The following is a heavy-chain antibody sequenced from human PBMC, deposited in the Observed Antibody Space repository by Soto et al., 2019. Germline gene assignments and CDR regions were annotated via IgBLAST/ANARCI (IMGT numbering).Heavy chain of an antibody. CDR3: ASSYDSSGYYPLFDY. D-gene: IGHD3-22*01. CDR2: INAGNGNT. J-gene: IGHJ4*02. V-gene: IGHV1-3*01. CDR1: GYTFTSYA. Sequence: ASVKVSCKASGYTFTSYAMHWVRQAPGQRLEWMGWINAGNGNTKYSQKFQGRVTITRDTSASTAYMELSSLRSEDTAVYYCASSYDSSGYYPLFDYWGQGTLVTVSS.